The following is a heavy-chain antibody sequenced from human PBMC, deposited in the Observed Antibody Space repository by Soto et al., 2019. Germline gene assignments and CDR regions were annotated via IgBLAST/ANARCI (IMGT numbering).Heavy chain of an antibody. CDR1: GGTFSAYA. V-gene: IGHV1-69*06. J-gene: IGHJ6*02. CDR2: ILPLSGTS. D-gene: IGHD3-16*02. Sequence: SVKISCKASGGTFSAYAISWVRQAPGQGLEWMRGILPLSGTSNYTQRFQGRVTITADKSTSTAYMELSSLRSDDTAVYYCARTNPTXYYDYVWGDYRREGMDVWGQGTTVTVSS. CDR3: ARTNPTXYYDYVWGDYRREGMDV.